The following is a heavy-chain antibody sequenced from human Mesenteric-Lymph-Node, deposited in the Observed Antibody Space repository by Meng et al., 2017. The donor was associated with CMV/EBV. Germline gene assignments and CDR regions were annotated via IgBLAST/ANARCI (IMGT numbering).Heavy chain of an antibody. J-gene: IGHJ4*02. Sequence: SETLSLTCVVSGGSINSNNWWNWVRQPPGKGLEWIGEIYHSGSTNYNPSLKSRVTISVDTSKNQFSLKLSSVTAADTAVYYCARHSSSSRSEVDYWGQGTLVTVSS. CDR1: GGSINSNNW. V-gene: IGHV4-4*02. D-gene: IGHD6-6*01. CDR3: ARHSSSSRSEVDY. CDR2: IYHSGST.